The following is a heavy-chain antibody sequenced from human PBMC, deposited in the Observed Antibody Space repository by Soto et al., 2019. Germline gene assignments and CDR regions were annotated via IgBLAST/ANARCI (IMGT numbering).Heavy chain of an antibody. CDR1: GFTFSSYW. V-gene: IGHV3-7*01. J-gene: IGHJ3*02. D-gene: IGHD3-9*01. Sequence: EVQLVESGGGLVQPGGSLRLSCAASGFTFSSYWMSWVRQAPGKGLEWVANIKQDGSEKYYVDSVKGRFTISRDNAKNSLYLQMNSLRAEDTAVYYCARVKLYYDILTGYYDDAFDIWGQGTMVTVSS. CDR2: IKQDGSEK. CDR3: ARVKLYYDILTGYYDDAFDI.